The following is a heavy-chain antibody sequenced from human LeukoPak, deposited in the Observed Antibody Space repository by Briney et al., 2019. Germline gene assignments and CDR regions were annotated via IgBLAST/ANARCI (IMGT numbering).Heavy chain of an antibody. CDR3: AREASDAFDI. V-gene: IGHV3-33*01. Sequence: PGRSLTLSCAASGFTFSSYDMHWVRQAPGKGLEWVALIWYDGSNKNYADSVKGRFTISRDNSKNTLFLQMNSLRGEDTAVYYCAREASDAFDIWGQGTMVTVSS. CDR2: IWYDGSNK. J-gene: IGHJ3*02. CDR1: GFTFSSYD.